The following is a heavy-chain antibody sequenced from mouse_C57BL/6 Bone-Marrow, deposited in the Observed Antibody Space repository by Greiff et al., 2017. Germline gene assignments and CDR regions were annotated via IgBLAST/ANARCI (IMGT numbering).Heavy chain of an antibody. Sequence: QVQLQQSGAELVRPGTSVKVSCKASGYAFTNYLIEWVKQRPGQGLEWIGVINPGSGGTNYNEKFKGKATLTADKSSSTAYMQLSSLTSEDSAVYFCARQYYHYFDSWRPGTTPPASS. D-gene: IGHD1-1*02. V-gene: IGHV1-54*01. J-gene: IGHJ2*01. CDR1: GYAFTNYL. CDR2: INPGSGGT. CDR3: ARQYYHYFDS.